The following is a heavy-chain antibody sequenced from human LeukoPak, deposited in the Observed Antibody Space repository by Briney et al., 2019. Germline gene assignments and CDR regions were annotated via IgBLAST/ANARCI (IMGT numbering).Heavy chain of an antibody. D-gene: IGHD6-19*01. V-gene: IGHV3-74*01. CDR2: INSDGSST. CDR1: GFTFSSYW. CDR3: AKGSQYSSGWMVY. J-gene: IGHJ4*02. Sequence: GGSLRLSCAASGFTFSSYWMHWVRQAPGKGLVWVSRINSDGSSTSYADSVKGRFTISRDNAKNTLYLQMNSLRAEDTAVYYCAKGSQYSSGWMVYWGQGTLVTVSS.